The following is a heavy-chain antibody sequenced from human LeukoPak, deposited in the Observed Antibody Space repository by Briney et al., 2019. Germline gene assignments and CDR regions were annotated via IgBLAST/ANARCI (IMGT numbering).Heavy chain of an antibody. D-gene: IGHD6-13*01. Sequence: NPSDTLSLMCTVSGGSFSRYYWSWLRQPAGKGLEWIGRIYTSGWTNFNPSLKSRVTMSLETSKNQFALKLGSVTAADPAVYYYATEEDSSRWYNGGSMDDWGQGTTVTVSS. J-gene: IGHJ6*02. V-gene: IGHV4-4*07. CDR3: ATEEDSSRWYNGGSMDD. CDR2: IYTSGWT. CDR1: GGSFSRYY.